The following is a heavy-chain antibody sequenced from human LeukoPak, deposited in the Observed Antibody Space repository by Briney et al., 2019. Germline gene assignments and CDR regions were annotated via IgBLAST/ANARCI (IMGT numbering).Heavy chain of an antibody. CDR1: GFTFSGSA. CDR3: TQYCNSVSCLPGH. CDR2: IRSRANSYAT. V-gene: IGHV3-73*01. Sequence: PGGSLRLSCAASGFTFSGSAMHWVRQAPGKGLEWVGLIRSRANSYATTYAASVKGRFTISRDDSKNMAYLQMNSLKTEDTAAYYCTQYCNSVSCLPGHWGQGTLVTVSS. J-gene: IGHJ4*02. D-gene: IGHD2/OR15-2a*01.